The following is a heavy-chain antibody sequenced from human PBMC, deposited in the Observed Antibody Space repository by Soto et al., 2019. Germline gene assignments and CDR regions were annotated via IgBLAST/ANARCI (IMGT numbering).Heavy chain of an antibody. CDR1: GFTVSSNY. Sequence: EVQLVETGGGLIQPGGSLRLSCAASGFTVSSNYMSWVRQAPGKGLEWVSVIYSGGSTYYADSVKGRFTISRDNSKNTLYLQMNSLRAEDTAVYYCARDRPYYDILTGHPTTNYYYGMDVWGQGTTVTVSS. J-gene: IGHJ6*02. CDR3: ARDRPYYDILTGHPTTNYYYGMDV. D-gene: IGHD3-9*01. CDR2: IYSGGST. V-gene: IGHV3-53*02.